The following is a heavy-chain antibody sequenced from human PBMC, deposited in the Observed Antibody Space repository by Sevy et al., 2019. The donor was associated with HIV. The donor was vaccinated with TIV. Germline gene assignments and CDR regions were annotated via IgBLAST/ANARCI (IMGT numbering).Heavy chain of an antibody. J-gene: IGHJ6*02. CDR2: ISYDGSNK. D-gene: IGHD3-3*01. CDR3: ATGITIFGVVIGAGLDRPSYGMDV. CDR1: GFTFSSYG. Sequence: GGSLRLFCAASGFTFSSYGMHWVRQAPGKGLEWVAVISYDGSNKYYADSVKGRFTISRDNSKNTLYLQMNSLRAEDTAVYYCATGITIFGVVIGAGLDRPSYGMDVWGQGTTVTVSS. V-gene: IGHV3-30*03.